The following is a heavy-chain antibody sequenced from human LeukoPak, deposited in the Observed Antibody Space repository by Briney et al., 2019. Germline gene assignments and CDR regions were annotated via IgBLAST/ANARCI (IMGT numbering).Heavy chain of an antibody. Sequence: GGSLRLSCAASGFTFTTYWMSWVRQAPGKGLEWVANMKPDGSEIFYVDSVKGRFTISRDNAKNSLYLQMNSLRAEDTAVYYCARDRWGYSYGGDWGQGTLVTVSS. V-gene: IGHV3-7*01. CDR1: GFTFTTYW. D-gene: IGHD5-18*01. CDR3: ARDRWGYSYGGD. CDR2: MKPDGSEI. J-gene: IGHJ4*02.